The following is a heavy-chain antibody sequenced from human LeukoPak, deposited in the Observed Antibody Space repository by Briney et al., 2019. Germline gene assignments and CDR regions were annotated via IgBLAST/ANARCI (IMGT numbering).Heavy chain of an antibody. CDR2: ISNDGGGT. J-gene: IGHJ5*02. V-gene: IGHV3-23*01. D-gene: IGHD3-22*01. Sequence: GGSLRLSCAASGFIFNNYGLIWVRQAPGKGLEWVSAISNDGGGTQYADFVEGRFTISRDNSKNTLFLQMNSPGAEDTALYDCAKGSSGYFADLWGQGTLVTVSS. CDR1: GFIFNNYG. CDR3: AKGSSGYFADL.